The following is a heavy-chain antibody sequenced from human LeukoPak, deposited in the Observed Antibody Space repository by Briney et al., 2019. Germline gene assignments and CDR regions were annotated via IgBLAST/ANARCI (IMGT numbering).Heavy chain of an antibody. V-gene: IGHV4-30-4*08. J-gene: IGHJ4*02. CDR1: GGSISSGDYY. CDR3: ARSVGRGVNYDSSGYLDY. D-gene: IGHD3-22*01. CDR2: IYYSGST. Sequence: SETLSFTCTVSGGSISSGDYYWSWIRQPPGKGLEWIGYIYYSGSTYYNPSLKSRVTISVDTSKNQFSLKLSSVTAADTAVYYCARSVGRGVNYDSSGYLDYWAREPWSPSPQ.